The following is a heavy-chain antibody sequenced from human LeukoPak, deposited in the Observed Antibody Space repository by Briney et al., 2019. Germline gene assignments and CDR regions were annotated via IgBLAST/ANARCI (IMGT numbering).Heavy chain of an antibody. Sequence: GESLRISCQVSGYNFSIYWIAWVRQMPGKGLESMGIIYPGDSDARYSPSFEGQVLISVDKSLTTAYLQWSSLKASDIAMYYCARQSRNAYISDYWGQGTLVTVSS. V-gene: IGHV5-51*01. J-gene: IGHJ4*02. CDR1: GYNFSIYW. D-gene: IGHD3-16*01. CDR2: IYPGDSDA. CDR3: ARQSRNAYISDY.